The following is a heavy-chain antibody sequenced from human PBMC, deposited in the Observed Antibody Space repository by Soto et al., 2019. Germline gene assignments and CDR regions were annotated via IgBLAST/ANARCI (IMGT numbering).Heavy chain of an antibody. CDR3: ATEGLGIAIFAVVIT. CDR2: ISSSGSTI. V-gene: IGHV3-11*01. Sequence: GGSLRLSCAASGFTFSDNYMSWIRQAPGKGLEWVSYISSSGSTIYYADSVKGRFTISRDNAKNSLYLQMNSLRAEDTAVYYCATEGLGIAIFAVVITWGQGTPVTVSS. D-gene: IGHD3-3*01. J-gene: IGHJ4*02. CDR1: GFTFSDNY.